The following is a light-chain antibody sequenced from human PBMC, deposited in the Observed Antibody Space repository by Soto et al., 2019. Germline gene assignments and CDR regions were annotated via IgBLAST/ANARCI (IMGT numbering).Light chain of an antibody. CDR3: LLSCSGARV. V-gene: IGLV7-46*01. CDR2: DTN. CDR1: TGAVTNGHY. Sequence: QAVVTQEPSRTVSPGGTVTLTCGSSTGAVTNGHYPYWFQQKPGQAPRTLIYDTNNRHSWTPARFSASLLGGKAALTLSGAQPEDEAEYYCLLSCSGARVFGGGTKVTVL. J-gene: IGLJ2*01.